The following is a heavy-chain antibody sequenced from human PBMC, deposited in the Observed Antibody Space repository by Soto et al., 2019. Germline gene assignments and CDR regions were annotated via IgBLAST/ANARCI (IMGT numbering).Heavy chain of an antibody. CDR3: ARGIYSYGLVFDY. CDR1: GGSISSSSYY. D-gene: IGHD5-18*01. Sequence: PSETLSLTCTVSGGSISSSSYYWGWIRQPPGKGLEWVGSIYYSGSTYYNPSLKSRVTMSVDTSKNQFSLKLSSVTAADTAVYCCARGIYSYGLVFDYWGQGTLVTVS. CDR2: IYYSGST. V-gene: IGHV4-39*01. J-gene: IGHJ4*02.